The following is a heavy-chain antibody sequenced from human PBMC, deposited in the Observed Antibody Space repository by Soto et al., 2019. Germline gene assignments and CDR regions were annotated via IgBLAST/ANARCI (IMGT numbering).Heavy chain of an antibody. Sequence: ASVKVSCKASGGTLNNYAINWVRQAPGQGLEWMGGILPVSAPPDYAQKFQGRVSITADHSTSTVYMELSRLKSDDTAVYFCATDSNYDVSDSFWGQGTLVTVSS. V-gene: IGHV1-69*13. D-gene: IGHD3-3*01. CDR1: GGTLNNYA. CDR3: ATDSNYDVSDSF. CDR2: ILPVSAPP. J-gene: IGHJ4*02.